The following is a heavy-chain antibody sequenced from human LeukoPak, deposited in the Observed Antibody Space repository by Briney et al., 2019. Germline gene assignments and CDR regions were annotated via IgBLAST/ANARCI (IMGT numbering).Heavy chain of an antibody. Sequence: PSETLSLTCTVSNYSINNGYYWGWIRQPPGRGLEWIGSIYHSGFTYSNPSLKSRVTISVDTSKNQFSLKLSSVTAADTAVYYCARGGKRTDAFDIWGQGTMVTVSS. CDR1: NYSINNGYY. D-gene: IGHD1-1*01. J-gene: IGHJ3*02. CDR3: ARGGKRTDAFDI. V-gene: IGHV4-38-2*02. CDR2: IYHSGFT.